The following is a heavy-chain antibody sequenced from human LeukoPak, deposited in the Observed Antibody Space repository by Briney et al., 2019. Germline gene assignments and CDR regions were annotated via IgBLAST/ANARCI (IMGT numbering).Heavy chain of an antibody. J-gene: IGHJ3*02. Sequence: SDTLSLTCAVSGGSISSSSYYWGWIRQPPGKGLEWVGSIYYSAHTSYNPSLRGRVTISVDTSKNQFSLRLSSVTAADTAVYYCARFVTVDGAFDIWGQGTMVTVSS. CDR1: GGSISSSSYY. CDR3: ARFVTVDGAFDI. D-gene: IGHD7-27*01. V-gene: IGHV4-39*01. CDR2: IYYSAHT.